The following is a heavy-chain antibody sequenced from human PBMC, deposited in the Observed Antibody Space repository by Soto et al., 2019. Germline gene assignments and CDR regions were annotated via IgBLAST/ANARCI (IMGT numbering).Heavy chain of an antibody. V-gene: IGHV1-46*01. D-gene: IGHD3-16*01. CDR2: INPSGGST. CDR3: AREGVRGMDV. CDR1: GYAFTSYY. Sequence: SSVKVSCKASGYAFTSYYMHWARQAPGQGLEWMGIINPSGGSTSYAQKFQGSVTMTRDTSTSTVYMELSSLRSEDTAVYYRAREGVRGMDVWGQGTTVTVSS. J-gene: IGHJ6*02.